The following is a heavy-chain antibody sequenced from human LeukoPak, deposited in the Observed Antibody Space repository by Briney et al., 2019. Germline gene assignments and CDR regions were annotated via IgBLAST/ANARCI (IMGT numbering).Heavy chain of an antibody. CDR1: GFTSNTYA. CDR2: ISGSGGST. V-gene: IGHV3-23*01. CDR3: AKTSSWYLFDY. D-gene: IGHD6-13*01. Sequence: GGSLRLSCAASGFTSNTYAMSWVRQAPGKGLEWVSAISGSGGSTYYADSVKGRFTISRDNSKNTLYLQMNSLRAEDTAVYYCAKTSSWYLFDYWGQGTLVTVSS. J-gene: IGHJ4*02.